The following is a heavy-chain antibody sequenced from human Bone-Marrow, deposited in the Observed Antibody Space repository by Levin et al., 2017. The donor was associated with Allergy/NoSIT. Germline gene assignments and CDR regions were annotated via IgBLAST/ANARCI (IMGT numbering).Heavy chain of an antibody. D-gene: IGHD2-15*01. V-gene: IGHV3-23*01. Sequence: GESLKISCAASGFTFSSYDMSWVRQAPGKGLEWVSSISHHGTTTYYADSVKGRFTISRDNSKNTVYLQMNSLRAEDTAVYFCAKDHYSPPFYYYYYMDIWGKGSTVTVSS. J-gene: IGHJ6*03. CDR3: AKDHYSPPFYYYYYMDI. CDR1: GFTFSSYD. CDR2: ISHHGTTT.